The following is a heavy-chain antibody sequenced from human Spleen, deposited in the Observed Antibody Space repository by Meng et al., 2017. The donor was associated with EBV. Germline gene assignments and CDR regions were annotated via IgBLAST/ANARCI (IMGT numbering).Heavy chain of an antibody. CDR3: ARESGRGYSSDY. CDR1: GGTFRNSA. D-gene: IGHD5-18*01. CDR2: IIPMFGAP. Sequence: QGHVEQSGAEVKKPGSSGKVSCKASGGTFRNSAISWVRQAPGQGLEWMGGIIPMFGAPDYAQRFQDRVTITADESTSTVYMELNSLRSEDTAVYYCARESGRGYSSDYWGQGTLVTVSS. J-gene: IGHJ4*02. V-gene: IGHV1-69*01.